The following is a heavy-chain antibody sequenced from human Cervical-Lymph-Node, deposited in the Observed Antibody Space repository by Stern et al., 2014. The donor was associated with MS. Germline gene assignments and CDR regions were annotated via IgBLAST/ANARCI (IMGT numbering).Heavy chain of an antibody. V-gene: IGHV3-23*04. Sequence: EMQLVESGGDLVQPGGSLRLSCAASGFTFSSYAMSWVRRPPGKGLQWVSVISGSGGNTYYADSVKGRFTISRDNSKNTVFLQMNSLRVEDTAIYYCAKAVRGTEEMGQDDYWGQGTLVTVSS. CDR3: AKAVRGTEEMGQDDY. CDR1: GFTFSSYA. D-gene: IGHD5-24*01. J-gene: IGHJ4*02. CDR2: ISGSGGNT.